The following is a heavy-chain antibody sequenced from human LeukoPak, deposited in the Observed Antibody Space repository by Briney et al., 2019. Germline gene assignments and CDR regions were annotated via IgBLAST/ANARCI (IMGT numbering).Heavy chain of an antibody. CDR2: FYPEDGET. D-gene: IGHD4-11*01. J-gene: IGHJ6*02. CDR3: ATDHYSNPPCYGMDV. V-gene: IGHV1-24*01. CDR1: GYTLTELS. Sequence: ASVKVSCKVSGYTLTELSMHWVRQAPGKGLEWMGGFYPEDGETIYAQKIQGRVTMTEDTSTDTAYMELSSLRSEDTAVYYCATDHYSNPPCYGMDVWGQGTTVTVSS.